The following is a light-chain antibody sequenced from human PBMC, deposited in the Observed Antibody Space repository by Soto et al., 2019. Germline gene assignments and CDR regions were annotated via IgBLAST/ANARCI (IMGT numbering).Light chain of an antibody. CDR1: QNVSTN. V-gene: IGKV3-15*01. CDR3: QQYTNWPQT. Sequence: EIEMTQSPATLSVSPGERATLSCRASQNVSTNLAWYQQKRGQAPRLLIYDASTGATGVPARFSGGGSGTEFTLTISSLQSEDFAVYYCQQYTNWPQTFGQGTKVEVK. J-gene: IGKJ1*01. CDR2: DAS.